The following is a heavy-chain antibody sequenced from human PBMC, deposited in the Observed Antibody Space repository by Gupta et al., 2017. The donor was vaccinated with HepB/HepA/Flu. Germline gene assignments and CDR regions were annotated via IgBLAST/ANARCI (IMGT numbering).Heavy chain of an antibody. Sequence: QVQLVQSGAEVKKPGASVKVSCKASGGTFSSYALSWVRQAPGQGLEWMGGIIPIFGTANYAQKFQGRVTITADKSTSTAYMELSGLRYADTAVYYCASGDCSSNSCYTGGYNWFDPWGQGTLVTVSS. CDR1: GGTFSSYA. J-gene: IGHJ5*02. CDR2: IIPIFGTA. V-gene: IGHV1-69*06. D-gene: IGHD2-2*02. CDR3: ASGDCSSNSCYTGGYNWFDP.